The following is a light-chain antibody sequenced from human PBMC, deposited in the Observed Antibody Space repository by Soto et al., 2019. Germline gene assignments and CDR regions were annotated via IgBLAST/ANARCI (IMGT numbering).Light chain of an antibody. CDR2: QIS. CDR1: QSLVHSDGNTY. CDR3: RQAKQFPRA. Sequence: DIVMTQTPLSSPVTLGQPASISCRSSQSLVHSDGNTYLSWLQQRPGQRPRLLIYQISNRFSGVPARFSGSGAGTDFTLKISRVEAEDVGVYYCRQAKQFPRAFGQGTKLEIK. J-gene: IGKJ2*01. V-gene: IGKV2-24*01.